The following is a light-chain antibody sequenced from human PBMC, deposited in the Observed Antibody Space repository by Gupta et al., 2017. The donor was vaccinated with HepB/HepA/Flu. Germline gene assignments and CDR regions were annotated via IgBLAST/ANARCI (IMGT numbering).Light chain of an antibody. V-gene: IGLV1-44*01. CDR3: AAWDDSLNGWV. CDR1: RSNIGSTT. J-gene: IGLJ3*02. CDR2: RNN. Sequence: QSVLTQPPSASGTPGQRVTISCSGSRSNIGSTTINWYQQLPGTSPKLLIYRNNQRPSGVPDRFSGSKSGTSASLAISGLQAEDEADYYCAAWDDSLNGWVFGGGTKLTVL.